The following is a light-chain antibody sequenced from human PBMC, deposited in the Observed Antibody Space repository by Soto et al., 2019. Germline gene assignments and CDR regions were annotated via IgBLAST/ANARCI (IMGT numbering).Light chain of an antibody. CDR1: QSVSSSH. V-gene: IGKV3-20*01. CDR2: GVS. CDR3: QQYGSSPLIT. Sequence: EIVLTQSPGTLSLSPGERATLSCRASQSVSSSHLAWYQQNPGQAPRLLIYGVSSRATGIPDRFSGSGSGTDFTLTISRLEPEDFAVYYCQQYGSSPLITFGQGTRLEIK. J-gene: IGKJ5*01.